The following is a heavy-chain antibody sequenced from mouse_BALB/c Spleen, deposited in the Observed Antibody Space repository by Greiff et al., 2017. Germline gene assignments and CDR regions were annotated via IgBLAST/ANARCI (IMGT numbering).Heavy chain of an antibody. CDR3: TIGTGTVFDY. D-gene: IGHD4-1*01. CDR1: GYTFTSYW. Sequence: LQQPGSELVRPGASVKLSCKASGYTFTSYWMHWVKQRPGQGLEWIGNIYPGSGSTNYDEKFKSKATLTVDTSSSTAYMQLSSLTSEDSAVYYCTIGTGTVFDYWGQGTTLTVSS. J-gene: IGHJ2*01. V-gene: IGHV1S22*01. CDR2: IYPGSGST.